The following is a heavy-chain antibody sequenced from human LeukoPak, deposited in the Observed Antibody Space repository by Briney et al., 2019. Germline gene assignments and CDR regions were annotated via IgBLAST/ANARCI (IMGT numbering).Heavy chain of an antibody. CDR3: ARVPHYYFGYGYFDT. D-gene: IGHD3-10*01. CDR2: IDQSGTT. V-gene: IGHV4-38-2*02. Sequence: SETLSLTCSVSDHSINRGYYWAWIRQPPGKGLEWIGEIDQSGTTNYNPSLKSRVTISIDTSKKQFSLTLTSMTAADTAVYYCARVPHYYFGYGYFDTWGQGTRVTVSS. J-gene: IGHJ4*02. CDR1: DHSINRGYY.